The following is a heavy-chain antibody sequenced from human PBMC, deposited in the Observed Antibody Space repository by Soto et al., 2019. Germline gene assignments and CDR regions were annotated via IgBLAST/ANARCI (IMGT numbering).Heavy chain of an antibody. CDR3: GKPRWLQLRKAGGVY. Sequence: EVQLLESGGGLVQPGGSLRLSCAASGFTFSSYAMSWVRQAPGKGLEWVSAISGSGGSTYYADSVKGRFTISRDNSKNRLDLQMNSLRAEEKAVYYGGKPRWLQLRKAGGVYWGQGTLVPVSS. V-gene: IGHV3-23*01. CDR1: GFTFSSYA. D-gene: IGHD5-12*01. J-gene: IGHJ4*02. CDR2: ISGSGGST.